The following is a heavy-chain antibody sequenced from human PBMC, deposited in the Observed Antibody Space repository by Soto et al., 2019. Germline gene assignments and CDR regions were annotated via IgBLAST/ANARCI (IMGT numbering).Heavy chain of an antibody. Sequence: ASVQVSCKASGGTFSSYAISWVRQAPGQGLEWMGGIISIFGTANYAQKFQGRVTITKDTSASTADMELSGLTSEDTAVYYCAKSKGGWTLDFWGPGTLVTVSS. J-gene: IGHJ4*02. D-gene: IGHD6-19*01. CDR1: GGTFSSYA. CDR3: AKSKGGWTLDF. V-gene: IGHV1-69*05. CDR2: IISIFGTA.